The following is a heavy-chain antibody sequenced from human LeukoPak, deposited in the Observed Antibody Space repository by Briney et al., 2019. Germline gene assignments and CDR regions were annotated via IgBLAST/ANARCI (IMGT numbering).Heavy chain of an antibody. J-gene: IGHJ4*02. V-gene: IGHV3-20*04. CDR1: GFTFSSYA. CDR3: ARDRGYSYGSGFDY. Sequence: GGSLRLSCAASGFTFSSYAMSWVRHAPGKGLEWISGISWNGGSTVYADSVKGRFTISRDNAKDSLYLQMKSLRAEDTAVYYCARDRGYSYGSGFDYWGQGTLVSVSS. CDR2: ISWNGGST. D-gene: IGHD5-18*01.